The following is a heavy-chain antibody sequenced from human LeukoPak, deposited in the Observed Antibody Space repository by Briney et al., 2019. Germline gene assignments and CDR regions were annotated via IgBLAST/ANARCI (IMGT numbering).Heavy chain of an antibody. Sequence: SETLSLTCTVSGGSISSSSYYWGWIRQPPGKGLEWIGSIYYSGSTYYNPSLKSRVTISVDTSKNQFSLKLSSVTAADTAVYYCARENPAAATGGTFDYWGRGTLVTVSS. J-gene: IGHJ4*02. D-gene: IGHD6-13*01. CDR2: IYYSGST. CDR1: GGSISSSSYY. V-gene: IGHV4-39*07. CDR3: ARENPAAATGGTFDY.